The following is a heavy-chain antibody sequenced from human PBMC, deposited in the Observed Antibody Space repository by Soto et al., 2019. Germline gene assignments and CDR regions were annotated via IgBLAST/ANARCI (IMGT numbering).Heavy chain of an antibody. V-gene: IGHV2-5*02. Sequence: QITLKESGPTLVKPTQTLTLTCTFSGFSLSTSGVGVGWIRQPPGKALEWLALIYWDDDKRYSPSLKSRLTITKDTSKNHVVLTMTNMDHVDTATYYCAHRSLYYDSSGYYWSGGAFDIWGQGTMVTVSS. CDR1: GFSLSTSGVG. J-gene: IGHJ3*02. D-gene: IGHD3-22*01. CDR3: AHRSLYYDSSGYYWSGGAFDI. CDR2: IYWDDDK.